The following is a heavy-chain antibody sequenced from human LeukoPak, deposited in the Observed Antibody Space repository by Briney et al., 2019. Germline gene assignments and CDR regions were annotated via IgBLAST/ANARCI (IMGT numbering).Heavy chain of an antibody. CDR2: IIPIFGTA. CDR1: GGTFSSYA. CDR3: ARGPYCSSTSCYMDSYMDV. D-gene: IGHD2-2*02. J-gene: IGHJ6*03. Sequence: GASVTVSCKASGGTFSSYAISWVRQAPGQGLEWMGGIIPIFGTANYAQKFQGRVTITTDESTSTAYMELSSLRSEDTAVYYCARGPYCSSTSCYMDSYMDVWGKGTTVTVSS. V-gene: IGHV1-69*05.